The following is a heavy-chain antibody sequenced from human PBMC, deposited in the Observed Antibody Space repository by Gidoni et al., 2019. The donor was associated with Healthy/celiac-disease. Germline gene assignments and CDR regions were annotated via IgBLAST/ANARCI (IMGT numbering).Heavy chain of an antibody. V-gene: IGHV4-34*01. J-gene: IGHJ5*02. Sequence: STNYNPSLKSRVTISVDTSKNQFSLKLSSVTAADTAVYYCARRRKGVGWLYPNWFDPWGQGTLVTVSS. CDR2: ST. D-gene: IGHD3-16*02. CDR3: ARRRKGVGWLYPNWFDP.